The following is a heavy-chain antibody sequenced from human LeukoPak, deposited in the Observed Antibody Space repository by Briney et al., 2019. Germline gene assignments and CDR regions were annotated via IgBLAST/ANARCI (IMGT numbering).Heavy chain of an antibody. J-gene: IGHJ6*03. CDR3: ARASTHYSFPVYYYYMDV. V-gene: IGHV3-21*01. CDR2: ISSSSSYI. D-gene: IGHD6-13*01. Sequence: PGGSLRLSCAASGFTFSSYSMNWVRQAPGKGLEWVSSISSSSSYIYYADSVKGRFTISRDNAKNSLYLQMNSLRAEDTAVYYCARASTHYSFPVYYYYMDVWGKGTTVTVSS. CDR1: GFTFSSYS.